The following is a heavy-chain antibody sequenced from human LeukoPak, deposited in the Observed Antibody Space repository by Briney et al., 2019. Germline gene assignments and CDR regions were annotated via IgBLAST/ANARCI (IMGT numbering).Heavy chain of an antibody. D-gene: IGHD1-26*01. CDR1: GFTFSSYG. V-gene: IGHV3-30*02. Sequence: GGSLRLSCAASGFTFSSYGMHWVRQAPGKGLEWVAFIRYDGSNKYYADSVKGRFTISRDNSKNTLYLQMNSLRAEDTAVYCCAKTWAPWELPLDYWGQGTLVTVSS. CDR2: IRYDGSNK. CDR3: AKTWAPWELPLDY. J-gene: IGHJ4*02.